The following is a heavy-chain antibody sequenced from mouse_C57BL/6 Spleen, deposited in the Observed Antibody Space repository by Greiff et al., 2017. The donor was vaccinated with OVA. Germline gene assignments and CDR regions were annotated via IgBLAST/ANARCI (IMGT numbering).Heavy chain of an antibody. Sequence: VQLQQPGAELVKPGASVKLSCKASGYTFTSYWMQWVKQRPGQGLEWIGEIDPSDSYTNYNQKFKGKATLTVDTSSSTAYMQLSSLTSEDSAVYYCARSDTTDSYYCDYWGQGTTLTVSS. V-gene: IGHV1-50*01. CDR3: ARSDTTDSYYCDY. CDR1: GYTFTSYW. CDR2: IDPSDSYT. J-gene: IGHJ2*01. D-gene: IGHD1-1*01.